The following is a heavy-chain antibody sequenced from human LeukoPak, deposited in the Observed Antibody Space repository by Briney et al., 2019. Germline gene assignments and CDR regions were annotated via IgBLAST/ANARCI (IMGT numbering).Heavy chain of an antibody. CDR1: GGSFSGYY. D-gene: IGHD3-16*01. CDR2: INHSGST. CDR3: ARHRFGHLFDY. J-gene: IGHJ4*02. V-gene: IGHV4-34*01. Sequence: PSETLSLTCAVYGGSFSGYYWSWIRQPPGKGLEWIGEINHSGSTNYNPSLKSRVTISVDTSKNQFSLKLSSVTAAGTAVYYCARHRFGHLFDYWGQGTLVFVSS.